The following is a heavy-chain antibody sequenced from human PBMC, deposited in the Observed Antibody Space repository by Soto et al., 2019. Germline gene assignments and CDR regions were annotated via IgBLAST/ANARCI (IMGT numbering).Heavy chain of an antibody. Sequence: SETLSLTCAVYGGSFSGYYWSWIRQPPGKGLEWIGEINHSGSTNYNPSLKSRVTISVDTSKNQFSLKLSSVTAADTAVYYCAKILKGGGSGSWFDPWGQGTLVTVSS. CDR3: AKILKGGGSGSWFDP. J-gene: IGHJ5*02. D-gene: IGHD3-10*01. CDR1: GGSFSGYY. CDR2: INHSGST. V-gene: IGHV4-34*01.